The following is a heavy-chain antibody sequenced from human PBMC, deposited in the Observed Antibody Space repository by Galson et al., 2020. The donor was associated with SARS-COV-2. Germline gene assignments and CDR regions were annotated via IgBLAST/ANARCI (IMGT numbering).Heavy chain of an antibody. CDR2: NSSSGSTI. CDR3: ARGYGGNSGVDY. CDR1: GFTFRNYA. J-gene: IGHJ4*02. Sequence: GESLKISCAPSGFTFRNYALNWVRPAPGKGLEWVSYNSSSGSTIYYADSVKGRLTISRDNAKNSLYLQMNSLRAEDTAVYYCARGYGGNSGVDYWCQGTLVTVSS. V-gene: IGHV3-48*03. D-gene: IGHD2-21*02.